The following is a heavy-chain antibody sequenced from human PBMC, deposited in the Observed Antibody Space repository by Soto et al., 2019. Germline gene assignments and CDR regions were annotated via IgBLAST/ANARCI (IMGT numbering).Heavy chain of an antibody. J-gene: IGHJ6*02. CDR1: GESVSISA. Sequence: KACGESVSISAVAGSRKTPGQRLEWMGWINAGNGNTNYSQKFQGRVTITADESTSTAYMELSSLRSEDTAVYYCARGPPHYDFYISVVHYYYYGMDVWGQGTTVTVSS. D-gene: IGHD3-3*01. CDR3: ARGPPHYDFYISVVHYYYYGMDV. V-gene: IGHV1-3*01. CDR2: INAGNGNT.